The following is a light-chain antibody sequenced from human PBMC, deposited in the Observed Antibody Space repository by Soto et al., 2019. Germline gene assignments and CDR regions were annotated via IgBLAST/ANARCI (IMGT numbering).Light chain of an antibody. CDR1: QSVGSN. CDR2: GAS. CDR3: QQYNNWPPDRT. J-gene: IGKJ1*01. V-gene: IGKV3-15*01. Sequence: EIVMTQSPATLSVSPGERATLSCRASQSVGSNLAWYQQKTGQAPRLLIYGASTRATGIPARFSGSGSGTEFTLTISSLQSEDFAIYVCQQYNNWPPDRTFGQGTKVEIK.